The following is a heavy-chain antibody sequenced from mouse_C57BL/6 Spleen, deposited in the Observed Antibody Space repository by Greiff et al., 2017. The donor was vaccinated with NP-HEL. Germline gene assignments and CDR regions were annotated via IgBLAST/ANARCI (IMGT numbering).Heavy chain of an antibody. CDR3: ARSGYYGSSYDWYFDV. Sequence: QVQLKESGPELVKPGASVKISCKASGYAFSSSWMNWVKQRPGKGLEWIGRIYPGDGDTNYNGKFKSKATLTADKSSSTAYMQLSSLTSEDSAVYFCARSGYYGSSYDWYFDVWGTGTTVTVSS. CDR1: GYAFSSSW. CDR2: IYPGDGDT. J-gene: IGHJ1*03. D-gene: IGHD1-1*01. V-gene: IGHV1-82*01.